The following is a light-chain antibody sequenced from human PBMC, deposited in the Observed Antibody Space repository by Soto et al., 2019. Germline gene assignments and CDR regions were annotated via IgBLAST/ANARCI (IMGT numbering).Light chain of an antibody. CDR1: GSNIGTNT. Sequence: QSVLTQPPSASGTPGQRVTISCSGSGSNIGTNTVNWYKQVPGTAPTLLIYTDRQRPAGVPDRFSGSRSGTSASLAISWLQSEDEADYYCAAWDGTLTVVLFGGGTKVTVL. J-gene: IGLJ2*01. CDR2: TDR. CDR3: AAWDGTLTVVL. V-gene: IGLV1-44*01.